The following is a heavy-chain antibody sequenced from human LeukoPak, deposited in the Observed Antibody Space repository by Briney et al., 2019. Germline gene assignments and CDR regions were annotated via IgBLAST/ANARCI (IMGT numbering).Heavy chain of an antibody. CDR3: ARDGGQYRGVIY. J-gene: IGHJ4*02. Sequence: ASVKVSCKASRYTFTGYYMHWVRQAPGQGLEWMGWINPNSGVTDYAQNFQGRVTMTRDTSISTAYMELSRLRSDDTAVYYCARDGGQYRGVIYWGQGTLVTVSS. D-gene: IGHD3-10*01. CDR2: INPNSGVT. V-gene: IGHV1-2*02. CDR1: RYTFTGYY.